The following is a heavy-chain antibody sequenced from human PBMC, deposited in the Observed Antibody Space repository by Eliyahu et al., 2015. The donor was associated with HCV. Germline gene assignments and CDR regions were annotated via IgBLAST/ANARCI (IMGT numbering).Heavy chain of an antibody. CDR2: ISGSGGST. V-gene: IGHV3-23*04. Sequence: EVQLVESGGGLVQPGGSLRLXCAASGFTFXSXARAWVRQAPGXGLEWVSAISGSGGSTYYADSVKGRFTISRDNSKNTLYLQMNSLRAEDTAVYYCAKVALVWAVAGNWYFDLWGRGTLVTVSS. J-gene: IGHJ2*01. D-gene: IGHD6-19*01. CDR1: GFTFXSXA. CDR3: AKVALVWAVAGNWYFDL.